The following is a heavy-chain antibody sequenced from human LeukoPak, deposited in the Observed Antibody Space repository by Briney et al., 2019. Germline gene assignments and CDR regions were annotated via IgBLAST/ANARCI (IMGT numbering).Heavy chain of an antibody. CDR3: ARSSGHSYGDFDY. V-gene: IGHV4-61*08. Sequence: SSQTLSLTCTVSGGSISSGDYYWSWIRQPPGKGLEWLGYTHHSGATSYNPSLKSRSTMSLDTSNNQFSLKLSSVTAADTAVYYCARSSGHSYGDFDYWGQGNLVTVSS. D-gene: IGHD5-18*01. J-gene: IGHJ4*02. CDR1: GGSISSGDYY. CDR2: THHSGAT.